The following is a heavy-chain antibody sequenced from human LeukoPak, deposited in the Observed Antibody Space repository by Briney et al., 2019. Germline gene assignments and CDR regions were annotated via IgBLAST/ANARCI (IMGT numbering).Heavy chain of an antibody. J-gene: IGHJ4*02. CDR1: GFTFSSYW. CDR3: ASPHDYGDRFDY. V-gene: IGHV3-7*01. D-gene: IGHD4-17*01. Sequence: GGSLRLSCAASGFTFSSYWMSWVRQTPGKGLEWVANIKQDGSEKYYVDSVKGRFTISRDNAKNLLYLQMNSRRDEDTAVYYCASPHDYGDRFDYWAREPWSPSPQ. CDR2: IKQDGSEK.